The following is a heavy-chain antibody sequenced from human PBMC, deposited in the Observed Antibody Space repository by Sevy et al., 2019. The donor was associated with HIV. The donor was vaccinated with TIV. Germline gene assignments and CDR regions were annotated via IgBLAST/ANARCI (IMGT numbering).Heavy chain of an antibody. Sequence: GGSLRLSCAASGFTFSSYSMNWVRQAPGKGLEWVSYISSSSTIYYADSVKGRFTISRDNAKNSLYLQMNSLRDEDTAVYYCAREGVLLWFGELLSSYFDYWGQGTLVTVSS. CDR1: GFTFSSYS. D-gene: IGHD3-10*01. J-gene: IGHJ4*02. V-gene: IGHV3-48*02. CDR2: ISSSSTI. CDR3: AREGVLLWFGELLSSYFDY.